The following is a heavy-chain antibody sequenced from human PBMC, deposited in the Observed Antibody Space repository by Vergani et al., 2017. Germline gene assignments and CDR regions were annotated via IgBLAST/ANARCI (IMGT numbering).Heavy chain of an antibody. J-gene: IGHJ4*02. CDR2: ISGSGGST. CDR3: AKTRPPSAGVPAAINLPPYFHC. Sequence: EVQLLESGGGLVPHGGSLRLSCAASGFTFSSYAMSWVRRPPGRGLEWVSAISGSGGSTYYADSVKGRFTISRDNSKTTLYLQINSLRAEDTSVYYCAKTRPPSAGVPAAINLPPYFHCWGQGTLVTGSS. CDR1: GFTFSSYA. D-gene: IGHD2-2*01. V-gene: IGHV3-23*01.